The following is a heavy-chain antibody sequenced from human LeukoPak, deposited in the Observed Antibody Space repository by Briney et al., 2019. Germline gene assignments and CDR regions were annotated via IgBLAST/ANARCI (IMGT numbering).Heavy chain of an antibody. V-gene: IGHV3-64*01. J-gene: IGHJ1*01. Sequence: PGGSLRLSCAASGFTLSSYSMHWVRQAPGKGLEFVSATSRNGRNTYYGNSVKGRFTISRDISKNTLHLQMGSLRPEDMAVYYCARVDSGSACASWGQGILVTVSS. D-gene: IGHD6-19*01. CDR2: TSRNGRNT. CDR3: ARVDSGSACAS. CDR1: GFTLSSYS.